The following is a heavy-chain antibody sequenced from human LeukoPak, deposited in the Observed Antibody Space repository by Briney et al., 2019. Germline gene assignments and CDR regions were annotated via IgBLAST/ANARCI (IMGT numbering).Heavy chain of an antibody. CDR2: TIPIFGTA. CDR3: WLRKDIVGVPAALPGWFDP. J-gene: IGHJ5*02. V-gene: IGHV1-69*05. D-gene: IGHD2-2*01. CDR1: GCTFSSYA. Sequence: RASVKVSCKASGCTFSSYAISWVRQAPGQGLEWMGGTIPIFGTANYAQKFQSRVTITTDDSTSTAYMELSSLRSEDTAVYFCWLRKDIVGVPAALPGWFDPWGQGTLVNVSS.